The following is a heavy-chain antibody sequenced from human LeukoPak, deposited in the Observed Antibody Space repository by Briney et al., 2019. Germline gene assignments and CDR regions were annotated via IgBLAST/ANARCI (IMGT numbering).Heavy chain of an antibody. CDR3: ARGLWFGEFYYFDY. J-gene: IGHJ4*02. CDR1: GGSISSYY. V-gene: IGHV4-4*07. Sequence: PSETLSLTCTVSGGSISSYYWSWIRQPAGKGLEWIGRIYTSGSTNYNPSLKSRVTMSVDTSKNQFSLKLSSVTVADTAVYYCARGLWFGEFYYFDYWGQGTLVTVSS. CDR2: IYTSGST. D-gene: IGHD3-10*01.